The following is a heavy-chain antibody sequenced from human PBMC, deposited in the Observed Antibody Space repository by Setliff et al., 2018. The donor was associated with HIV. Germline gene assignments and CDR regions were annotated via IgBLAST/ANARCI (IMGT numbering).Heavy chain of an antibody. V-gene: IGHV1-24*01. CDR2: FDPEDGET. Sequence: ASVKVSCKVSGYTLTELSMHWVRQAPGKGLEWMGSFDPEDGETIYAQKFQGRVTMTEDTSTDTAYMELSRLRSEDTAVYYCARERGYCSSTSCYAPYYYYGFDVWGQGTTVTVSS. CDR3: ARERGYCSSTSCYAPYYYYGFDV. J-gene: IGHJ6*02. CDR1: GYTLTELS. D-gene: IGHD2-2*01.